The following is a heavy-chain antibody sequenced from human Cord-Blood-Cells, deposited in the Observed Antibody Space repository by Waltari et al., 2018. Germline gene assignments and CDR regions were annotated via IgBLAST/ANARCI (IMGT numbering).Heavy chain of an antibody. J-gene: IGHJ2*01. CDR1: GGSISSGGYY. Sequence: QVQLQESGPGLVMPSQLLSLTCTVSGGSISSGGYYWSWIRTHPGTGLEWIGYIYYRGSTYYNPSLKSRVTISVDTSKNQFSLKLSSVTAADTAVYYCARQRIQLWFGFVYNWYFDLWGRGTLVTVSS. CDR3: ARQRIQLWFGFVYNWYFDL. CDR2: IYYRGST. V-gene: IGHV4-31*03. D-gene: IGHD5-18*01.